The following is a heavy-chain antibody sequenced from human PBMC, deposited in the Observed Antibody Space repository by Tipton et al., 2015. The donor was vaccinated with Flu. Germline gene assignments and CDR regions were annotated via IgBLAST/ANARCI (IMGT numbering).Heavy chain of an antibody. D-gene: IGHD3-10*01. CDR1: VGSISSSSYY. V-gene: IGHV4-39*07. CDR3: ASYYGSGSNAFDI. J-gene: IGHJ3*02. Sequence: TLSLTCTVSVGSISSSSYYWGWIRQPPGKGLEWIGSIYYSGSTYYNPSLKSRVTISVDTSKNQFSLKLSSVTAADTAVYYCASYYGSGSNAFDIWGQGTMVTVSS. CDR2: IYYSGST.